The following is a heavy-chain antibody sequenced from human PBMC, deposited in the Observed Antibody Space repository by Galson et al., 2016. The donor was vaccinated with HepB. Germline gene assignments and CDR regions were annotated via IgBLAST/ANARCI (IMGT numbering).Heavy chain of an antibody. CDR1: GFPVSNDY. V-gene: IGHV3-53*01. CDR2: SYGDGRT. CDR3: ARDPGFRSGMDV. J-gene: IGHJ6*02. Sequence: SLRLACAAYGFPVSNDYMSWVRQAPGKGLKWVSVSYGDGRTYYAESGKGRFTISRDTSKNTVFLQMHSLRGEDTAVYYCARDPGFRSGMDVWGQGTTVTVS.